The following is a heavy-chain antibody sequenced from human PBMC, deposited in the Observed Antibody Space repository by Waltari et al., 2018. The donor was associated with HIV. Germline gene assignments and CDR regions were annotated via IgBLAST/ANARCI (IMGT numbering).Heavy chain of an antibody. CDR3: ARLRFHSLYYFDS. J-gene: IGHJ4*02. CDR2: IYYSGTA. Sequence: QLHLQESGPGLVMPSETLSLTCSVSGASISSSSYYWAWIRQPPGKGLEWIGAIYYSGTAYYNPSVKSRVSASLDASKNELSLKLTSVTATDTALYYCARLRFHSLYYFDSWGPGILVTVSS. V-gene: IGHV4-39*01. CDR1: GASISSSSYY. D-gene: IGHD3-16*01.